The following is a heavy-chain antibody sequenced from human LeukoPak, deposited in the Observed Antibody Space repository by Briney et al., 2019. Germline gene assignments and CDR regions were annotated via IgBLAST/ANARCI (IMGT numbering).Heavy chain of an antibody. D-gene: IGHD2-15*01. CDR1: GYTFTGYY. V-gene: IGHV1-2*02. Sequence: GASVKVSCKASGYTFTGYYMHWVRQAPGQGLEWMGWINPNSGGTNYAQKFQGRVTMTRDTSISTAYMELSRLRSDDTAVYYCAAKYCSGGSCSGSFDYWGQGTLVTDSS. CDR3: AAKYCSGGSCSGSFDY. J-gene: IGHJ4*02. CDR2: INPNSGGT.